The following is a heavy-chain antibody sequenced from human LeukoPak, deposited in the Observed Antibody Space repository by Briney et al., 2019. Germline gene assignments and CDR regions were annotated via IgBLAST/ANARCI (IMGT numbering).Heavy chain of an antibody. CDR2: IYSNDDR. V-gene: IGHV2-5*01. CDR1: GFSLTTSGVG. CDR3: AHRHSSSFDY. Sequence: SGPTQVNPTQTLTLTCTFSGFSLTTSGVGVGWIRQPPGEALEWLALIYSNDDRRYSPSLKSRLTIAKDTSRNQVVLTMTNMDPVDTATYYCAHRHSSSFDYWGQGTLVTVSS. J-gene: IGHJ4*02. D-gene: IGHD6-6*01.